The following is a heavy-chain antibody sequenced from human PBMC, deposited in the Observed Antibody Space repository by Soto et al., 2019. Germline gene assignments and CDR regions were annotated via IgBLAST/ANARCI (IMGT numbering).Heavy chain of an antibody. CDR3: AKGSIEYSASVDR. Sequence: EVQLLESGGGLVQPGGSLRLACAASGFSFNSHAMVWVRQAPGKGLEWVSVISPGGGGSYFADSVKGRFTISSDTAKNVLSLEMNTLRAEDTATDFCAKGSIEYSASVDRWGQGTLVLVSS. CDR1: GFSFNSHA. D-gene: IGHD5-12*01. V-gene: IGHV3-23*01. J-gene: IGHJ5*02. CDR2: ISPGGGGS.